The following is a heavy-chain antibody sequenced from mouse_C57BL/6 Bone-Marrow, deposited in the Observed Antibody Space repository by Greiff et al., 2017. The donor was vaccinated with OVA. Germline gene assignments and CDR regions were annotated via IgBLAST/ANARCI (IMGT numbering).Heavy chain of an antibody. CDR3: ARSYYYGSSYYAMDY. CDR2: IYPGGGYT. V-gene: IGHV1-63*01. Sequence: QVQLKESGAELVRPGTSVKMSCKASGYTFTNYWIGWAKQRPGHGLEWIGDIYPGGGYTNYNEKFKGKATLTADKSSSTAYMQFSSLTSEDSAIYYCARSYYYGSSYYAMDYWGQGTSVTVSS. CDR1: GYTFTNYW. D-gene: IGHD1-1*01. J-gene: IGHJ4*01.